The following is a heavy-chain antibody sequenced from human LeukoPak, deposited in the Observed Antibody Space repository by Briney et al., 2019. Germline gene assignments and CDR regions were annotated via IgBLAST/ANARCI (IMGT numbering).Heavy chain of an antibody. CDR1: GYTFTGCY. CDR3: ARDPGRFLEYNYYYYMDV. CDR2: INPNSGGT. D-gene: IGHD3-3*01. J-gene: IGHJ6*03. Sequence: ASVKVSCKASGYTFTGCYMHWVRQAPGQGLEWMGWINPNSGGTNYAQKFQGRVTMTRDTSISTAYMELSRLRSDDTAVYYCARDPGRFLEYNYYYYMDVWGKGTTVTVSS. V-gene: IGHV1-2*02.